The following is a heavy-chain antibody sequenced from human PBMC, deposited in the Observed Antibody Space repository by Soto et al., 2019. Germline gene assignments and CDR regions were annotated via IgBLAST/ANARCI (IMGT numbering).Heavy chain of an antibody. CDR1: GFTFSNYW. V-gene: IGHV3-74*01. D-gene: IGHD3-10*02. Sequence: PGGSLRLSCAASGFTFSNYWMHWVRQAPGKGLVWVSRIDTDGNTTTYADSVKSRFTISRDNAKNTLYLQMNSLRAEDTAVYYWEGVRYYNVVGVFLIWSAPGGRGPLVTVSS. J-gene: IGHJ5*02. CDR3: EGVRYYNVVGVFLIWSAP. CDR2: IDTDGNTT.